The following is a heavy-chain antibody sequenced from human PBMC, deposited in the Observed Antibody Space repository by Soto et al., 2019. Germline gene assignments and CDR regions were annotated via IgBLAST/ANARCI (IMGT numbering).Heavy chain of an antibody. V-gene: IGHV1-58*01. D-gene: IGHD6-19*01. CDR1: GFTFTSSA. CDR3: AAGEAVAGTYYYYYGMDV. CDR2: IVVGSGNT. J-gene: IGHJ6*02. Sequence: ASVKVSCKASGFTFTSSAVHWVRQARGQRLEWIGWIVVGSGNTNYAQKFQERVTITRDMSTSTAYMELSSLRSEDTAVYYCAAGEAVAGTYYYYYGMDVWGQGTTVTVYS.